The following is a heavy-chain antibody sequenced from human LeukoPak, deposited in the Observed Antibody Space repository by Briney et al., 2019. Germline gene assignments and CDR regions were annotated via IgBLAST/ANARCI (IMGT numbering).Heavy chain of an antibody. CDR1: GFTLSGYW. CDR3: AREGGSSTSCFLY. D-gene: IGHD2-2*01. Sequence: GGSLRLSCAASGFTLSGYWIHWVRQAPGKGLVWVARINPDGSITSYADSVKGRFTISRDNAKNTLYLQMNSLRAEDTAVYYCAREGGSSTSCFLYWGQGTLVTVSS. J-gene: IGHJ4*02. V-gene: IGHV3-74*01. CDR2: INPDGSIT.